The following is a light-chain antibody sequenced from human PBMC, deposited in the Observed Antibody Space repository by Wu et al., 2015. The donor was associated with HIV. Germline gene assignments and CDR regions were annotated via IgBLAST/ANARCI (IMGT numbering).Light chain of an antibody. CDR1: QNIDTW. CDR2: ATS. J-gene: IGKJ4*01. V-gene: IGKV1-5*03. Sequence: DIQVTQSPSTLSAAVGDRVTITCRVSQNIDTWLAWYQQKPGKAPKLLIYATSTLQTGVPSRFSGSRSGTEFSLTINSLQPDDLATYYCQQYDTFSTFGGGTKVEI. CDR3: QQYDTFST.